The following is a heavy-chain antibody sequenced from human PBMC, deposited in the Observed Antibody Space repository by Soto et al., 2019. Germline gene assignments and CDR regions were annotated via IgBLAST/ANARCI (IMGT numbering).Heavy chain of an antibody. V-gene: IGHV4-34*03. CDR2: INHSGST. D-gene: IGHD3-10*01. Sequence: SETLSLTCAVYGGSFSGYYWSWIRQPPGKGLEWIGEINHSGSTNYNPSLKSRVTISVDTSKNQFSLKLSSVTAADTAVYYCSTDSHFSSVFVRHDYWGHGTLVTVSS. J-gene: IGHJ4*01. CDR3: STDSHFSSVFVRHDY. CDR1: GGSFSGYY.